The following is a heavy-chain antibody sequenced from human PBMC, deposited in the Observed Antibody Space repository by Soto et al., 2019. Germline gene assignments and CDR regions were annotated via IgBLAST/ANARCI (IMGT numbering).Heavy chain of an antibody. CDR2: ISGRGGSK. D-gene: IGHD1-1*01. CDR3: AKARYNWNDDAFDI. Sequence: GGSLSLPCEAFGFTLRSYARSWVRKPPGKGREGVSAISGRGGSKYYADSVKGRFTIARDNSKNTLYLQMNSLRAEDTAVYYCAKARYNWNDDAFDIWGQGTMVTVSS. J-gene: IGHJ3*02. CDR1: GFTLRSYA. V-gene: IGHV3-23*01.